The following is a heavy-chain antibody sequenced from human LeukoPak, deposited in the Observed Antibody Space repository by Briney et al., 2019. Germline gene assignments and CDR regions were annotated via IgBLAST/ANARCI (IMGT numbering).Heavy chain of an antibody. D-gene: IGHD6-13*01. J-gene: IGHJ5*02. V-gene: IGHV4-59*01. CDR2: IYYCGST. Sequence: PSETLSLTCTVSGGSISSYYWSWIRQPPGKGLEWIGYIYYCGSTNYNPSLKSRVTISVDTSKNQFSLKLSSVTAADTAVYYCARDAGLSSSWSNWFDPWGQGTLVTVSS. CDR3: ARDAGLSSSWSNWFDP. CDR1: GGSISSYY.